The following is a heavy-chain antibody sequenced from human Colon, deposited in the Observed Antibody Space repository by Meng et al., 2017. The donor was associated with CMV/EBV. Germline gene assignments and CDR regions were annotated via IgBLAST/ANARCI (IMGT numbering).Heavy chain of an antibody. J-gene: IGHJ4*02. CDR2: VKQDGSEK. CDR1: GFTFSSYW. D-gene: IGHD2-2*01. Sequence: GESLKISCAASGFTFSSYWMSWVRQAPGKGLEWVANVKQDGSEKYYVDSVKGRFTISRDNAKNSLYLQMNSLRAEDTAVYYCARNEKSSRRLPYDNWGQGTLVTVSS. V-gene: IGHV3-7*01. CDR3: ARNEKSSRRLPYDN.